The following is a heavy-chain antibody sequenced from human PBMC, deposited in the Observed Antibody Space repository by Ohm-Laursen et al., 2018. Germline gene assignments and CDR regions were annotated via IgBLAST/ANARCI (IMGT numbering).Heavy chain of an antibody. D-gene: IGHD5-18*01. J-gene: IGHJ5*02. CDR2: MNPNSGNT. V-gene: IGHV1-8*01. Sequence: SSMKVSCNASGYTFTSYDINWVRQATGQGLEWMGWMNPNSGNTGYAQKFQGRVTMTRNTSISTAYMELSSLRSEDTAVYYCARVDTAMLSWGQGTLVTVSS. CDR1: GYTFTSYD. CDR3: ARVDTAMLS.